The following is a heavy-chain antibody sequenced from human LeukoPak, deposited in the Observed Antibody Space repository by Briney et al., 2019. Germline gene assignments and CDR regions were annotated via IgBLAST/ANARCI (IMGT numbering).Heavy chain of an antibody. CDR1: GDTFSTYF. D-gene: IGHD6-19*01. J-gene: IGHJ4*02. V-gene: IGHV1-18*01. Sequence: ASVKVSCKASGDTFSTYFISWVRQAPGQGLEWMGWISAYNGNTNYAQKLQGRVTMTTDTSTSTAYMELRSLRSDDTAVYYCATSIGSGFDYWGQGTLVTVSS. CDR2: ISAYNGNT. CDR3: ATSIGSGFDY.